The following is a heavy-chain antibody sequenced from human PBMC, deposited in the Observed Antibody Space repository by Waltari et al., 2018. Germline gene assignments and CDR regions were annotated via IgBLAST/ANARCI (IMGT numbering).Heavy chain of an antibody. D-gene: IGHD6-6*01. V-gene: IGHV3-74*01. CDR1: GFTCSCYW. Sequence: EVQLVESGGGLVQPGGSLRLACAASGFTCSCYWLHGVRQAPGKGLVWVSRVNSEGTSTSYADSVKGRFTISRDNAKNTLYLQMNSLRAEDTAVYYCTRSTSISNAFNIWGQGTMVTVSS. CDR2: VNSEGTST. J-gene: IGHJ3*02. CDR3: TRSTSISNAFNI.